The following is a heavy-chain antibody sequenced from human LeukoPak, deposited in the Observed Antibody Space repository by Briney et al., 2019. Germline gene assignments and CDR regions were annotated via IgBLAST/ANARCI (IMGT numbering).Heavy chain of an antibody. V-gene: IGHV3-7*01. CDR3: TRWDAYCSGRRCYSGDFAFDI. J-gene: IGHJ3*02. CDR2: INHNGNVN. CDR1: GFTFSSYW. D-gene: IGHD2-15*01. Sequence: GGSLRLSCAASGFTFSSYWMNWARQAAGKGLEWVASINHNGNVNYYVDSVKGRFTISRDNAKNSLYLQMNSLRAEDTAVYYCTRWDAYCSGRRCYSGDFAFDIWGQGTMVTVSS.